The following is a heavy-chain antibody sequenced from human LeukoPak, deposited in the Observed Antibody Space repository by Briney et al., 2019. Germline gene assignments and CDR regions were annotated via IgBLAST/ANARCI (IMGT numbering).Heavy chain of an antibody. V-gene: IGHV3-66*01. CDR3: AREEKYYGSGRNYMDV. J-gene: IGHJ6*03. D-gene: IGHD3-10*01. Sequence: GGSLRLSCAASGFTVSSNYMSWVRQAPGKGLEWVSVIYSGGSTYYADYVKGRFTISRNNSKNTPYLLMNSMRGEDTAVYYCAREEKYYGSGRNYMDVWGKGTTVTIS. CDR2: IYSGGST. CDR1: GFTVSSNY.